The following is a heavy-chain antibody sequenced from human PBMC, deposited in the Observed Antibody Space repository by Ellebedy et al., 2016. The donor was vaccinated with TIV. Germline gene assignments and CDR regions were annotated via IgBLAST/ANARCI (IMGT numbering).Heavy chain of an antibody. J-gene: IGHJ5*02. CDR2: IKQDGNEK. CDR1: GFTFSHVW. V-gene: IGHV3-7*01. D-gene: IGHD3-10*01. CDR3: AHATVRA. Sequence: WGSLRLSXAAYGFTFSHVWMTCVRQAPGQGLEYVASIKQDGNEKYYVDSVKGRFTISRDNAKNSLYLQMNSLRAEDTAVYYCAHATVRAWGQGTLVTVSS.